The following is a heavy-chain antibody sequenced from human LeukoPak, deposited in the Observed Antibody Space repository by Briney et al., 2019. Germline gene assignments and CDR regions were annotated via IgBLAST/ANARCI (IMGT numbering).Heavy chain of an antibody. J-gene: IGHJ4*02. CDR3: ARHSGFSSSLEVCDY. CDR1: GYSFTSYG. D-gene: IGHD6-13*01. V-gene: IGHV1-18*01. CDR2: ISAYNGNT. Sequence: ASVKVSCKASGYSFTSYGLSWVRQAPGQGLEWMGWISAYNGNTNYVQKLQGRVTMTTDTTTSTAYMELRSLRPDDTAVYYCARHSGFSSSLEVCDYWGQGTLVTVSS.